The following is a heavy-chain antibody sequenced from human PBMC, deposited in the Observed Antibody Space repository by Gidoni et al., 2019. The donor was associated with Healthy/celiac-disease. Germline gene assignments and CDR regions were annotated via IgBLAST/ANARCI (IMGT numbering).Heavy chain of an antibody. CDR3: ATVAAAGTFNWFDP. CDR1: GGSFSGYY. CDR2: INHSGST. J-gene: IGHJ5*02. V-gene: IGHV4-34*01. Sequence: QVQLQQWGAGLLKPSETLSLTCAVYGGSFSGYYWSWIRPPPGKGLEWIGEINHSGSTNYNPSLKSRVTISVDTSKNQFSLKLNSVTAADTAVYYCATVAAAGTFNWFDPWGQGTLVTVSS. D-gene: IGHD6-13*01.